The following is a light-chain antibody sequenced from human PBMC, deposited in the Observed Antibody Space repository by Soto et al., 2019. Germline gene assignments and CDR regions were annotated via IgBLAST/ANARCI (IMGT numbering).Light chain of an antibody. V-gene: IGKV3-20*01. CDR3: QQYRT. Sequence: EIVLTQSPGTLSLSPGERATVSCRASQSITNNYLAWYQQKPGQAPRLLIYGASSRATGIPDRFSGSGSGTDFTLTISRLEPEDFAVYYCQQYRTFGQGTKV. CDR2: GAS. J-gene: IGKJ1*01. CDR1: QSITNNY.